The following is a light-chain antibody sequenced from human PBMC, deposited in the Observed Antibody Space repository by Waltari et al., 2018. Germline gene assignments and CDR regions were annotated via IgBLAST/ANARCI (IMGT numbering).Light chain of an antibody. Sequence: QSALTQPPSASGSPGQSVTISCTGTSSDAGGYNYVSWYQQYPGKAPKLMIYEVNKRPSGVPDRFSGSKSGNTASLTVSGLQAEDEADYYCSSYAGSNNFVVFGGGTKLTVL. CDR3: SSYAGSNNFVV. J-gene: IGLJ2*01. CDR1: SSDAGGYNY. V-gene: IGLV2-8*01. CDR2: EVN.